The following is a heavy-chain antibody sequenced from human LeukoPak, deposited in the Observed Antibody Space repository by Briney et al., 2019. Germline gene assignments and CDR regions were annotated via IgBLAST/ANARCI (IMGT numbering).Heavy chain of an antibody. CDR3: ARGYCSSTSCFVWGWFDP. V-gene: IGHV1-18*01. J-gene: IGHJ5*02. Sequence: ASVKVSCKASGFAFTSYGFNWVRQAPGEGLEWLGWISAYNGHTKYAEKFQGRVAMTTDTSTGTAYMEVRSLRPDDTAVYYCARGYCSSTSCFVWGWFDPWGQGTLVTVSS. CDR1: GFAFTSYG. D-gene: IGHD2-2*01. CDR2: ISAYNGHT.